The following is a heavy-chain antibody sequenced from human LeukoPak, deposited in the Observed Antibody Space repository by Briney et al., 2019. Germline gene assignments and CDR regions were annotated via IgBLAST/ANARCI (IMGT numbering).Heavy chain of an antibody. V-gene: IGHV3-30*18. J-gene: IGHJ4*02. Sequence: PGRSLRLSCAASGFTFSSYGMHWVRQAPGKGLEWVAVISYDGSNKYYADSVKGRFTISRDNSMNTLYLQMNSLRAEDTAVYYCAKPRGIAVAVSLRYWGQGTLVTVSS. CDR1: GFTFSSYG. CDR2: ISYDGSNK. CDR3: AKPRGIAVAVSLRY. D-gene: IGHD6-19*01.